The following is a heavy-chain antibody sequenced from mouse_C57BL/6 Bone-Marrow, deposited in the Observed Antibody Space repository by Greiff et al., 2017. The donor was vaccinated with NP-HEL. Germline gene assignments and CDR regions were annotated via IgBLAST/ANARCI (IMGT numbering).Heavy chain of an antibody. CDR1: GYTFTSYW. CDR3: ERWHYSSGYAMDY. V-gene: IGHV1-69*01. J-gene: IGHJ4*01. Sequence: QVQLQQPGAELVMPGASVKLSCKASGYTFTSYWMHWVKQRPGQGLEWIGEIDPSDSYTNCNQKFKGKSTLTVDKSSSTAYMQLSSVTSEDSAVYYCERWHYSSGYAMDYWGQGTSVTVSS. D-gene: IGHD1-1*01. CDR2: IDPSDSYT.